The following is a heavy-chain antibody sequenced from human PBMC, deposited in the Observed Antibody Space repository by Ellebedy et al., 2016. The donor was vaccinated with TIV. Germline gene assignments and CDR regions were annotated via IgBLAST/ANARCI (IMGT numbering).Heavy chain of an antibody. J-gene: IGHJ6*02. V-gene: IGHV3-30*02. D-gene: IGHD7-27*01. Sequence: GESLKISCVASGFKFNDYYMSWARQAPGKGLEWVAIAHNDETYKFYADSVKGRFTVSRDNSGNTAYLHMSSLRVEDTAVYYCAKDLGFAMDVWGQGTTVTVSS. CDR2: AHNDETYK. CDR1: GFKFNDYY. CDR3: AKDLGFAMDV.